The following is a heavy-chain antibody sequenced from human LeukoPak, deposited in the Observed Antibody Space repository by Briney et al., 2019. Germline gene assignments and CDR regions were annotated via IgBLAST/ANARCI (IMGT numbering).Heavy chain of an antibody. Sequence: GGSLRLSCAAPVFTLSIYVTHGVPQAPGRGVGWGAVIWYDGSNKYYADSEKGRFTISRNNSKNTLYLQMNSLRAEDTAVYYCARGRGTFRYYFDYWGQGTLVTVSS. CDR3: ARGRGTFRYYFDY. D-gene: IGHD3-16*01. V-gene: IGHV3-33*01. CDR1: VFTLSIYV. CDR2: IWYDGSNK. J-gene: IGHJ4*02.